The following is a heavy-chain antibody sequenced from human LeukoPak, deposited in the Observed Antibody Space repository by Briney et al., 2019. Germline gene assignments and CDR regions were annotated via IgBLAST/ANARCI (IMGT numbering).Heavy chain of an antibody. CDR3: ARDQDGVYFDY. J-gene: IGHJ4*02. CDR1: GYTFTGFY. CDR2: INPNSGDT. D-gene: IGHD4-17*01. V-gene: IGHV1-2*02. Sequence: ASVKVSCKAFGYTFTGFYIHWVRQAPGQGLEWMGWINPNSGDTNYAQKFQGRVTMTRDTSISTAYMELNRLRSDDTAVYYCARDQDGVYFDYWGQGTLVTASS.